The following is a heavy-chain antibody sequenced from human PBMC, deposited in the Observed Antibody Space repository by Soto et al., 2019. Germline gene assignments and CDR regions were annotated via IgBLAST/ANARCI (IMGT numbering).Heavy chain of an antibody. V-gene: IGHV4-59*01. CDR2: IYYSGST. J-gene: IGHJ5*02. CDR1: GGSISSYY. CDR3: ARDRYYGSAPGWFDP. Sequence: SETLSLTCTVSGGSISSYYWSWIRQPPGKGLEWIGYIYYSGSTNYNPSLKSRVTISVDTSKNQFSLKLSSVTAADTAVYYCARDRYYGSAPGWFDPWGQGTLVTVSS. D-gene: IGHD3-10*01.